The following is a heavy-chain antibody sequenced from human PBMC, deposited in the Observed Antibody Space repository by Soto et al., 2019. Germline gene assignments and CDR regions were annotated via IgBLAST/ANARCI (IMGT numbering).Heavy chain of an antibody. J-gene: IGHJ3*02. CDR2: IKKDGSKK. CDR3: ARDVSPGSSGYYFDAFDI. V-gene: IGHV3-7*05. CDR1: GFAFGDYW. Sequence: EVQLVESGGGLVQPGGSLRLSCAASGFAFGDYWMTWVRQAPGKGLEWVANIKKDGSKKSYLDSVRGRFTISRANTENSLFLQMNSLRAEDTALYYCARDVSPGSSGYYFDAFDIWGQGTTVTVSS. D-gene: IGHD6-25*01.